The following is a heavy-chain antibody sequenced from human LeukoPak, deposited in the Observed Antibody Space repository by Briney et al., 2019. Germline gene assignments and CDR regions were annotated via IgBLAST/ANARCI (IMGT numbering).Heavy chain of an antibody. D-gene: IGHD3-3*01. CDR1: GFTFSSYA. J-gene: IGHJ3*02. CDR2: ISGSGGST. CDR3: AKGSWSKGFLEWLLLWHDAFDI. V-gene: IGHV3-23*01. Sequence: PGGSLRLSCAASGFTFSSYAMSWVRQAPGKGLEWVSAISGSGGSTYYADSVKGRFTISRDNSKNTLYLQMNSLRAEDTAVYYCAKGSWSKGFLEWLLLWHDAFDIWGQGTMVTVSS.